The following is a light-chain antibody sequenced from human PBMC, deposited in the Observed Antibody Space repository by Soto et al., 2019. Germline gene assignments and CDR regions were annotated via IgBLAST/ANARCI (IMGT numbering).Light chain of an antibody. J-gene: IGKJ4*01. Sequence: EIVLTQSPGTLSLSPGERATLSCRASQTISSNSLAWYQQKPGQAPRLLIYNAYSRAGGVPDRFSGSGSGTDFTLTITRLEPDDFAVYYCQHYGTSLAFGGGTNVEIK. CDR1: QTISSNS. CDR3: QHYGTSLA. V-gene: IGKV3-20*01. CDR2: NAY.